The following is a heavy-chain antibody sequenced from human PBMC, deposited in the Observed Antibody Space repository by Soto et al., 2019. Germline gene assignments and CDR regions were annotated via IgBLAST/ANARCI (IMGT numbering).Heavy chain of an antibody. D-gene: IGHD1-26*01. CDR3: ARDPPPGIVGAYDAFDY. CDR1: GGTFSSYT. Sequence: SVKVSCKASGGTFSSYTISWVRQAPGQGLEWMGRIIPILGIANYAQKFQGRVTITADKSTSTAYMELSSLRSEDTAVYYCARDPPPGIVGAYDAFDYWGQGTLVTVS. CDR2: IIPILGIA. V-gene: IGHV1-69*04. J-gene: IGHJ4*02.